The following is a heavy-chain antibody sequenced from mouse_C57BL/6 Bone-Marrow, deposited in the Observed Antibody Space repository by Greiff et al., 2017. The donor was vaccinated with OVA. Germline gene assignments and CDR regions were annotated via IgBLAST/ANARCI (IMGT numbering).Heavy chain of an antibody. CDR1: GYTFTDYY. J-gene: IGHJ4*01. CDR2: INPNNGGT. D-gene: IGHD3-2*02. CDR3: ARFPRQLRMDY. Sequence: EVQLQQSGPELVKPGASVKISCKASGYTFTDYYMNWVKQSHGKSLEWIGDINPNNGGTSYNQKFKGKATLTVDKSSSTAYMELRSLTSEDSAVYYCARFPRQLRMDYWGQGTTVTVSS. V-gene: IGHV1-26*01.